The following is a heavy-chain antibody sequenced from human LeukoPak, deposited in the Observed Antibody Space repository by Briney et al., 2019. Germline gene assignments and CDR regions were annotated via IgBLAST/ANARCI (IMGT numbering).Heavy chain of an antibody. CDR1: GGSFSGYY. V-gene: IGHV4-34*01. D-gene: IGHD6-13*01. J-gene: IGHJ4*02. Sequence: SETLSLTCAVYGGSFSGYYWSWIRQPPGKGLEWIGEINHSGSTNYNPSLKSRVTISVDTSKNQFSLKLSSVTAADTAVYYCAREGVSSWYEPMIDYWGQGTLVTVSS. CDR3: AREGVSSWYEPMIDY. CDR2: INHSGST.